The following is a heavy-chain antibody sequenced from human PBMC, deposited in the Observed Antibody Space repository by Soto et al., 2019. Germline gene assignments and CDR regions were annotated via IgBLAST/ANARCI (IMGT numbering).Heavy chain of an antibody. CDR2: INDDGSST. V-gene: IGHV3-74*01. Sequence: GGSLRLSCAASGFTFSMYWMHWVRQVPGKGPEWVSRINDDGSSTSYADSVKGRFTISRDNAKNTLYLQMNDLRAEDTAVYYCTRGPRSTSTGTGAFWGQGTLVTSPQ. CDR1: GFTFSMYW. J-gene: IGHJ4*02. D-gene: IGHD1-1*01. CDR3: TRGPRSTSTGTGAF.